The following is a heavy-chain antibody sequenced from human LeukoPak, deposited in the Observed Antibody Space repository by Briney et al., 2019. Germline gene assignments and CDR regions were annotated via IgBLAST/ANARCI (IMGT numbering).Heavy chain of an antibody. CDR1: GFTVSSNE. CDR2: ISGGST. CDR3: AKGGGGYCTNGVCYVY. Sequence: PGGSLRLSCAASGFTVSSNEMSWVRQAPGKGLEWVSSISGGSTYYADSRKGRFTISRDNSKNTLHLQMNSLRAEDTAVYYCAKGGGGYCTNGVCYVYWGQGTLVTVSS. J-gene: IGHJ4*02. V-gene: IGHV3-38-3*01. D-gene: IGHD2-8*01.